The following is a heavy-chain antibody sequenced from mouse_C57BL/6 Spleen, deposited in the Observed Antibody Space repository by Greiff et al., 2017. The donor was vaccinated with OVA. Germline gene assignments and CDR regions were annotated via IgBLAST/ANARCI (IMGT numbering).Heavy chain of an antibody. CDR3: ARSEGFAY. V-gene: IGHV1-50*01. CDR2: IDPSDSYT. CDR1: GYTFTSYW. J-gene: IGHJ3*01. Sequence: QVQLKESGAELVKPGASVKLSCKASGYTFTSYWMQWVKQRPGQGLEWIGEIDPSDSYTNYNQKFKGKATLTVDTSSSTAYMQLSSLTSEDSAVYYCARSEGFAYWGQGTLVTVSA.